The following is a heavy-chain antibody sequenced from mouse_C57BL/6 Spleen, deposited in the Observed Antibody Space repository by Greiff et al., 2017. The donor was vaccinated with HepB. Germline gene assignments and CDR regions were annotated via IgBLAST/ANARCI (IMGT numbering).Heavy chain of an antibody. J-gene: IGHJ3*01. CDR3: GAANWEAY. Sequence: EVQLQQSGPELVKPGASVKISCKASGYTFTDYYMNWVKQSHGKSLEWIGDINPNNGGTIYNQKFKGKATLTVDKSSSTAYMELRSLTSEDSAVYYCGAANWEAYWGQGTLVTVAA. V-gene: IGHV1-26*01. CDR1: GYTFTDYY. CDR2: INPNNGGT. D-gene: IGHD4-1*01.